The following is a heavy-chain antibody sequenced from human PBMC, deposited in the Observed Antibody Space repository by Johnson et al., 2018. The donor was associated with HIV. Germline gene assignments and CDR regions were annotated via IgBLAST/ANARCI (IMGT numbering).Heavy chain of an antibody. Sequence: QVQLVESGGGLVQPGRSLRLSCAASGFTFSSFGMHWVRQAPGKGLEWVAVVSDHGRTTYFADSVKGRFTISRDNSKNTLYLQMNNLRPEDTALYYCAKEGSSSPWACDIWGQGTMVTVSS. CDR3: AKEGSSSPWACDI. J-gene: IGHJ3*02. D-gene: IGHD2-15*01. CDR2: VSDHGRTT. V-gene: IGHV3-30*18. CDR1: GFTFSSFG.